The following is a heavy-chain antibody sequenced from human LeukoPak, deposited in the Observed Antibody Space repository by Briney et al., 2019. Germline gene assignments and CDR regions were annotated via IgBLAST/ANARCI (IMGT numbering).Heavy chain of an antibody. J-gene: IGHJ6*02. V-gene: IGHV3-21*01. CDR2: ISSSSSYI. D-gene: IGHD4-17*01. CDR3: ARDAGDYGDYADYNYYGMDV. Sequence: GRSLRLSCAASGFTFSSYSMNWVRQAPGKGLEWVSSISSSSSYIYYADSVKGRFTISRDNAKNSLYLQMNSLRAEDTAVYYCARDAGDYGDYADYNYYGMDVWGQGTTVTVSS. CDR1: GFTFSSYS.